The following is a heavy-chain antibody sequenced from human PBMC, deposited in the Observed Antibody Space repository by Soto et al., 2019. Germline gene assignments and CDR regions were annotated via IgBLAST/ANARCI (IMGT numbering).Heavy chain of an antibody. CDR1: GFTFSNAW. CDR3: TTDSPDYGSGSYCDY. J-gene: IGHJ4*02. CDR2: IKSKTDGGTT. D-gene: IGHD3-10*01. V-gene: IGHV3-15*01. Sequence: GGSLRLSCAASGFTFSNAWMSWVRQAPGKGLEWVGRIKSKTDGGTTDYAAPVKGRFTISRDDSKNTLYLQMNSLKTEDKAVYYCTTDSPDYGSGSYCDYWGQGTLGTVSS.